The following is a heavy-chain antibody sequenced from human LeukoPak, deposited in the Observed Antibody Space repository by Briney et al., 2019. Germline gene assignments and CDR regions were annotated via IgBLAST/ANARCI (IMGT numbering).Heavy chain of an antibody. J-gene: IGHJ1*01. Sequence: SGTLSLTCAVSGGSISSSNWWSWVRQPPGKGLEWIGEIYHSGSTNYNPSLKSRVTISVDKSKNQFSLKLSSVTAADTAVYYCARDNPVYSSGWYRYWGQGTLVTVSS. V-gene: IGHV4-4*02. CDR1: GGSISSSNW. CDR2: IYHSGST. CDR3: ARDNPVYSSGWYRY. D-gene: IGHD6-19*01.